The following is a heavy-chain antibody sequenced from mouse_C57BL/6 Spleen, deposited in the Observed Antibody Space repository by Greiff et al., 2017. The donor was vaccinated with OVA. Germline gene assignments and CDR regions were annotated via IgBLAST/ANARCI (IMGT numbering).Heavy chain of an antibody. CDR2: IDPSDSET. CDR1: GYTFTSYW. V-gene: IGHV1-52*01. CDR3: ARDSACYEFAY. J-gene: IGHJ3*01. Sequence: QVQLQQPGAELVRPGSSVKLSCKASGYTFTSYWMHWVKQRPIQGLEWIGNIDPSDSETHYNQKFKDKATLTVDKSSSTAYMQLSSLTSEDSAVYYCARDSACYEFAYWGQGTLVTVSA. D-gene: IGHD3-2*02.